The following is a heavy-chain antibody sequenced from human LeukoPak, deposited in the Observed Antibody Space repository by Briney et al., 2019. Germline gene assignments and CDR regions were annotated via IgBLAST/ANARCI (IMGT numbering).Heavy chain of an antibody. CDR3: ARDSRKRIVVGTATFDY. CDR1: GFTFSSYG. Sequence: GGSLRLSCAASGFTFSSYGMHWVRQAPGKGLEWVAVIWYDGSNKYYADSVKGRFTITRDNSKNTLYLQKSRLRAEDTAVYYCARDSRKRIVVGTATFDYWGQGTLVTVSS. V-gene: IGHV3-33*01. D-gene: IGHD2-21*02. J-gene: IGHJ4*02. CDR2: IWYDGSNK.